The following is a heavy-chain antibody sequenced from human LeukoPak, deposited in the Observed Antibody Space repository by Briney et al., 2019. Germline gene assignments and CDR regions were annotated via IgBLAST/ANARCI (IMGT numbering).Heavy chain of an antibody. CDR3: ARVVRDIVVVPGAIGNNYYYYYYMDV. CDR2: IYTSGST. J-gene: IGHJ6*03. D-gene: IGHD2-2*01. CDR1: GVSISSYY. V-gene: IGHV4-4*07. Sequence: SETLSLTCTVSGVSISSYYWSWIRQPAGKGLEWIGRIYTSGSTNYNPSLKSRVTMSVDTSKNQFSLKLSSVTAADTAVYYCARVVRDIVVVPGAIGNNYYYYYYMDVWGKGTTVTVSS.